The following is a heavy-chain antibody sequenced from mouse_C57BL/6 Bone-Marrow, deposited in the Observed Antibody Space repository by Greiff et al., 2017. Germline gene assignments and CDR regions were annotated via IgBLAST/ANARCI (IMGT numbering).Heavy chain of an antibody. CDR2: ISYDGSN. CDR1: GYSITSGYY. Sequence: EVKLQESGPGLVKPSQSLSLTCSVTGYSITSGYYWNWIRQFPGNKREWMGYISYDGSNNYNPSLKNRISITLDTSKNQFFLKLNSVTTEDTATYYCAREGIYWGQGTTLTVSS. CDR3: AREGIY. J-gene: IGHJ2*01. V-gene: IGHV3-6*01.